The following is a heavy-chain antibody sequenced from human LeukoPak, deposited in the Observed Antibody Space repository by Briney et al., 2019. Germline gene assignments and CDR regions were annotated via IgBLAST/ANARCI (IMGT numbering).Heavy chain of an antibody. V-gene: IGHV1-69*05. Sequence: SVKVSCKASGGTFSSYAISWVRQAPGQGLEWMGRIIPIFGTANYAQKFQGRVTITTDESTSTAYMELSSLRSEDTAVYYCATMTTVTTDFDYWGQGTLVTVSS. CDR1: GGTFSSYA. J-gene: IGHJ4*02. D-gene: IGHD4-11*01. CDR3: ATMTTVTTDFDY. CDR2: IIPIFGTA.